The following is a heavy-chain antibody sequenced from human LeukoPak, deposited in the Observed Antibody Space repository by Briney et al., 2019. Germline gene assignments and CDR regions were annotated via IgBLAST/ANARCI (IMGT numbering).Heavy chain of an antibody. J-gene: IGHJ6*03. CDR3: ARHNDGSGSYYYYMDV. Sequence: SETLSLTCAVYGGSFSGYYWSWIRQPPGKGLEWIGEINYSGSTNYNPSLKSRVTISVDTSKNQFSLKLSSVTAADTAVYYCARHNDGSGSYYYYMDVWGKGTTVTISS. CDR1: GGSFSGYY. D-gene: IGHD3-10*01. V-gene: IGHV4-34*01. CDR2: INYSGST.